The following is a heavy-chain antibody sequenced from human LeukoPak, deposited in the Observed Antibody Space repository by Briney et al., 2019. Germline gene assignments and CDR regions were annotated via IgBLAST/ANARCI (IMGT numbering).Heavy chain of an antibody. CDR1: GFSVGDHA. D-gene: IGHD6-19*01. J-gene: IGHJ6*02. V-gene: IGHV3-49*04. CDR3: AREPIYLWLYYGMDV. CDR2: IRSKAYGETT. Sequence: GGSLRLSCTGSGFSVGDHAMTWVRQAPGKGLEWVGFIRSKAYGETTEYAASVNGRFTISRDDSTNTIYLQMDSLKIEDTAVYYCAREPIYLWLYYGMDVWGQGTTVTVSS.